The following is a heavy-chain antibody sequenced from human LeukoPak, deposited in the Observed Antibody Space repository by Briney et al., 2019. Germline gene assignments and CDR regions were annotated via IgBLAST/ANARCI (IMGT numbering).Heavy chain of an antibody. D-gene: IGHD3-3*01. J-gene: IGHJ4*02. CDR2: FDPGNGEI. Sequence: ASVKVSCKVSGHTLSDLTMHWVRQAPGEGLEWMGGFDPGNGEIIYAQKFQGRVTMTEDAPTDTAYMELSSLKSEDTAVYYCAAGGLYDLLPYWGQGTLVTVSS. CDR3: AAGGLYDLLPY. V-gene: IGHV1-24*01. CDR1: GHTLSDLT.